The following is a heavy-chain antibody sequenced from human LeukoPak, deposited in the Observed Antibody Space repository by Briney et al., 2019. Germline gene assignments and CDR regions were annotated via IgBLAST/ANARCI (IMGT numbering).Heavy chain of an antibody. D-gene: IGHD3-22*01. V-gene: IGHV3-15*01. CDR2: IKSKTDGGTT. Sequence: GGSLRLSCAASGFTVSSNYMSWVRQAPGKGLEWVGRIKSKTDGGTTDYAAPVKGRFTISRDDSKNTLYLQMNSLKTEDTAVYYCTTNYYDSSGYSYVSFDYWGQGTLVTVSS. CDR1: GFTVSSNY. J-gene: IGHJ4*02. CDR3: TTNYYDSSGYSYVSFDY.